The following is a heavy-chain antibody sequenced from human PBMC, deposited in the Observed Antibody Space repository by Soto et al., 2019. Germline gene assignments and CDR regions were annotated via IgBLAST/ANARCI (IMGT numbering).Heavy chain of an antibody. CDR2: ISGSGGST. CDR1: VFTFSTYA. J-gene: IGHJ5*02. V-gene: IGHV3-23*01. Sequence: LRLSCAASVFTFSTYAMTSVRQAPGKGLEWVSAISGSGGSTYYADSVKGRFTIPRDNSKNTLYLQMNSLRAEDTAVYYCARVCGVPIFPVNRFEPWGQGTLVTVSS. D-gene: IGHD3-3*01. CDR3: ARVCGVPIFPVNRFEP.